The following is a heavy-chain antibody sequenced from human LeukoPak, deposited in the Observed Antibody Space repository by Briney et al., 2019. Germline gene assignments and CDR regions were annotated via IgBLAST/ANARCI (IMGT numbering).Heavy chain of an antibody. CDR3: ARGEQLWPDYYYMDV. Sequence: ASVKVSCKASGYTFTSYYMHWVRQAPGQGLEWMGIINPSGGSTSYAQKFQGRVTMTRDTSTSTVYMELSSLRSEDTAVYYCARGEQLWPDYYYMDVWGKGTTVTVSS. D-gene: IGHD5-18*01. CDR2: INPSGGST. J-gene: IGHJ6*03. CDR1: GYTFTSYY. V-gene: IGHV1-46*01.